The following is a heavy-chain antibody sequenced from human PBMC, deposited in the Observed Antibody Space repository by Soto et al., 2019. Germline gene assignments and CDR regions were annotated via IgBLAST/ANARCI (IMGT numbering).Heavy chain of an antibody. J-gene: IGHJ4*02. Sequence: GGSLRLSCAASGFTFSNYGMNWVRKAPGKGLEWVSSISSSSSNIHYGDSVKDRFTISRDNAKSSLYLQMNSLRAEDTAIYCCARELDGTSQIDNWGQGTLVTVSS. CDR2: ISSSSSNI. CDR1: GFTFSNYG. CDR3: ARELDGTSQIDN. V-gene: IGHV3-21*01. D-gene: IGHD2-2*01.